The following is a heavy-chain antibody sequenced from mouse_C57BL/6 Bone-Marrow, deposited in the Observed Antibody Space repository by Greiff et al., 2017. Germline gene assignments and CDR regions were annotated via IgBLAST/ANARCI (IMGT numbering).Heavy chain of an antibody. J-gene: IGHJ2*01. V-gene: IGHV1-82*01. Sequence: SGPELVKPGASVKISCKASGYAFSSYWMNWVKQRPGKGLEWIGRIYPGDGDTNYNGKFKGKATLTADKSSSTAYMQLSSLTSEDSAVYFCAREGGYGPYFDYWGQGTTLTVSS. CDR1: GYAFSSYW. CDR2: IYPGDGDT. D-gene: IGHD2-2*01. CDR3: AREGGYGPYFDY.